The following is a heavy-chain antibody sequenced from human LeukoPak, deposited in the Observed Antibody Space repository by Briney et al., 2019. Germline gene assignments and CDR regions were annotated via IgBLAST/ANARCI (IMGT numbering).Heavy chain of an antibody. CDR2: ISYDGSSQ. CDR1: GFTFRSYA. V-gene: IGHV3-30*04. J-gene: IGHJ4*02. Sequence: GGSLRLSCAVSGFTFRSYAMHWVRQAPGKGLEWMAVISYDGSSQYYANSVKGRFTISRDNSKNTLYLQMNSLRPEDTALFFCARENPATGSFDYWGQGTLVTVSS. D-gene: IGHD6-13*01. CDR3: ARENPATGSFDY.